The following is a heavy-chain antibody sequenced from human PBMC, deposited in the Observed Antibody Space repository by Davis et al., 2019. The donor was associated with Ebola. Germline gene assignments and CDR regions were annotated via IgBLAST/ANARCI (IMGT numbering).Heavy chain of an antibody. Sequence: SVKVSCKASGYTFTSYGISWVRQAPGQGLEWMGRIIPILGIANYAQKFQGRVTITADKSTSTAYMELSSLRSEDTAVYYCARGIAADNDYWGQGTLVTVSS. CDR1: GYTFTSYG. V-gene: IGHV1-69*04. J-gene: IGHJ4*02. CDR2: IIPILGIA. D-gene: IGHD6-13*01. CDR3: ARGIAADNDY.